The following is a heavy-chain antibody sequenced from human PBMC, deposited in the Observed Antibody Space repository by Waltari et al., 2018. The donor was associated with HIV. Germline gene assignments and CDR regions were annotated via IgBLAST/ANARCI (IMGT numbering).Heavy chain of an antibody. Sequence: QVQLVESGGGVVQPGRSLRLSCAASGFTFSNFAMHWVRQAPGKGLGCVAVIWYDGDNKYYADSVKGRFTISRDNSKNTLYLQMNSLRVEDTAVYYCARGGYYYDISGYYHYWGQGTLVTVSS. D-gene: IGHD3-22*01. J-gene: IGHJ4*02. V-gene: IGHV3-33*01. CDR2: IWYDGDNK. CDR3: ARGGYYYDISGYYHY. CDR1: GFTFSNFA.